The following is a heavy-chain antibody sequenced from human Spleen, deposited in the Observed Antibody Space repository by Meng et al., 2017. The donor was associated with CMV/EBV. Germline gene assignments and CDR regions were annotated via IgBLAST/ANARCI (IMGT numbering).Heavy chain of an antibody. D-gene: IGHD6-13*01. J-gene: IGHJ4*02. CDR3: AKEKVRITAPDTFDY. CDR1: GGTFSSYA. V-gene: IGHV1-69*10. CDR2: IIPILGIA. Sequence: SGGTFSSYAISWVRQAPGQGLEWMGGIIPILGIANYAQKFQGRVTITADKSTSTAYMELSSLRSEDTAVYYCAKEKVRITAPDTFDYWGQGTLVTVSS.